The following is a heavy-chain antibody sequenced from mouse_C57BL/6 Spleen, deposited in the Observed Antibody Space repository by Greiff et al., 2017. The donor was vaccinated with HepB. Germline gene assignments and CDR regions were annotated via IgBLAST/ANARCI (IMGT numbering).Heavy chain of an antibody. V-gene: IGHV1-9*01. CDR1: GYTFTGYW. Sequence: VQRVESGAELMKPGASVKLSCKATGYTFTGYWIEWVKQRPGHGLEWIGEILPGSGSTNYNEKFKGKATFTAATSSNTAYMQLSSLTTEDSAIYYCASKLLGRLAYWGQGTLVTVSA. CDR2: ILPGSGST. CDR3: ASKLLGRLAY. J-gene: IGHJ3*01. D-gene: IGHD4-1*01.